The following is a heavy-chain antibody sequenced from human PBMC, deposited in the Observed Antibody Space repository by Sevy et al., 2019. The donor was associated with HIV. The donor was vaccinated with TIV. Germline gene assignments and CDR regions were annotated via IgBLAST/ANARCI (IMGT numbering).Heavy chain of an antibody. D-gene: IGHD3-10*01. CDR1: GDSVSSNSAA. CDR3: ARDQALLLWFGELLLGFDP. J-gene: IGHJ5*02. Sequence: QSQTLSLTCAISGDSVSSNSAAWNSIRQSPSRGLEWLGRTYYRSKWYNDYAVSVKSRITINPDTSKNQFSLQLNSVTPEDTAVYYCARDQALLLWFGELLLGFDPWGQGTLVTVSS. CDR2: TYYRSKWYN. V-gene: IGHV6-1*01.